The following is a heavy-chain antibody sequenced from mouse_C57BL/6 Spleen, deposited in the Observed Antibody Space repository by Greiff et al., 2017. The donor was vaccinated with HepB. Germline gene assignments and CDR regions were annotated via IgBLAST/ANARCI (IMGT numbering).Heavy chain of an antibody. CDR3: ARDRSIYYGTYYAMDY. CDR2: INPSNGGT. V-gene: IGHV1-53*01. Sequence: QVQLQQPGTELVKPGASVKLSCKASGYTFTSYWMHWVKQRPGQGLEWIGNINPSNGGTNYNEKFKSKATLTVDKSSSTAYMQLSSLTSEDSAVYYCARDRSIYYGTYYAMDYWGQGTSVTVSS. CDR1: GYTFTSYW. D-gene: IGHD2-1*01. J-gene: IGHJ4*01.